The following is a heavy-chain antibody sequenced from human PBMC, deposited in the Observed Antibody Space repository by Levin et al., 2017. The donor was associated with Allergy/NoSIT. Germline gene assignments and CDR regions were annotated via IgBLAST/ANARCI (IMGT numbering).Heavy chain of an antibody. D-gene: IGHD3-10*01. V-gene: IGHV4-59*01. CDR2: IYYTGST. CDR1: GGSISTYY. Sequence: SETLSLTCTVSGGSISTYYWSWIRQPPGKGLEWIGYIYYTGSTNQNPSLKSRVTISVDTSKNQFSLKLSSVTAADTAVYYCARGPSGRYMRQFDNWGQGTLVTVSS. CDR3: ARGPSGRYMRQFDN. J-gene: IGHJ4*02.